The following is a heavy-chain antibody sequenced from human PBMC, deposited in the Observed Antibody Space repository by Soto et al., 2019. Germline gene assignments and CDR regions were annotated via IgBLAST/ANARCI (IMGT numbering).Heavy chain of an antibody. V-gene: IGHV5-51*01. CDR1: GYRFTTYW. CDR3: ARGALGSGTYYNVVDYYGLDV. Sequence: GESLKISCKGSGYRFTTYWIAWVRQMPGKGLEWMGTIYPDDSDIRYSPSFQGQVTISADKSISTVYLQWSSLKASDTAMYYCARGALGSGTYYNVVDYYGLDVWGQGTTVTVSS. CDR2: IYPDDSDI. J-gene: IGHJ6*02. D-gene: IGHD3-10*01.